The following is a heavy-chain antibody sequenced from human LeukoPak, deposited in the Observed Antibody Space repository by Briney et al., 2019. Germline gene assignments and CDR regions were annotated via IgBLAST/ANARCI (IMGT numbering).Heavy chain of an antibody. V-gene: IGHV1-18*01. CDR1: GGTFSSYA. Sequence: GASVKVSCKASGGTFSSYAITWVRQAPGQGLEWMGWISASKGNTNYAQKLQGRVTMTTDTSTTTAYMELRSLRSDDTAVYYCARVRLDNTMNFDYWGQGTLVTVSS. J-gene: IGHJ4*02. D-gene: IGHD3-22*01. CDR3: ARVRLDNTMNFDY. CDR2: ISASKGNT.